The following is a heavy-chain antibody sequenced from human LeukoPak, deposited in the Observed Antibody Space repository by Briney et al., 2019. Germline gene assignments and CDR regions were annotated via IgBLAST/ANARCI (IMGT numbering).Heavy chain of an antibody. D-gene: IGHD6-19*01. J-gene: IGHJ4*02. V-gene: IGHV4-59*01. CDR1: GGSLSSYY. CDR2: IYSSGST. Sequence: SETLSLTCTVSGGSLSSYYWSWIRQPPGKGLEWIGNIYSSGSTNYNPPLKSRVTMSVDTSKNQFSLKLSSVTAADTAVYYCARGIHSGWYRELNYWGQGTLVTVSS. CDR3: ARGIHSGWYRELNY.